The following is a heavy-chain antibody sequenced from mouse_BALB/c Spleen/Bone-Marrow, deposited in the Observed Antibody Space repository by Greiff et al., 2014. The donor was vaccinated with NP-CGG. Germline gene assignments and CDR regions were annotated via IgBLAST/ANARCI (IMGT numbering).Heavy chain of an antibody. CDR2: IRNKANGYTT. CDR3: ARDIKDDWFAY. J-gene: IGHJ3*01. D-gene: IGHD1-3*01. Sequence: EVQRVESGGGLVQPGGSLRLSCATSGFTFTDYYMSWVRQPPGKALEWLGFIRNKANGYTTEYSASVKGRFTISRDNSRSILYLQMNTLRAEDSATYYCARDIKDDWFAYWGQGTLVTVSA. CDR1: GFTFTDYY. V-gene: IGHV7-3*02.